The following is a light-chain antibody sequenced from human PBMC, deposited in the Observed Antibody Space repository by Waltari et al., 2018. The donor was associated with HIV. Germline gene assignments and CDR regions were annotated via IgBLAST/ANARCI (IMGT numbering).Light chain of an antibody. CDR1: QSVSSN. V-gene: IGKV3-15*01. CDR3: QQYNNWPPIT. Sequence: DIVMTQSPATLSVSPGERATLSCRANQSVSSNLAWYQQKPGQAPRLLIYGASTRATGIPDRFSGSGSVTDFTRTITSLQSEDFAVYYCQQYNNWPPITFGQGTRLEIK. J-gene: IGKJ5*01. CDR2: GAS.